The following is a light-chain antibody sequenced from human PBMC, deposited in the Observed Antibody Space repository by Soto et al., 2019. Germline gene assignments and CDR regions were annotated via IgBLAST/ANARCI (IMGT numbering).Light chain of an antibody. CDR2: AAS. Sequence: DIQMTQSPSSLSAFVGGRVTITCRASQTISNHLNWYQQRQGTAPKLLVYAASTLQSGVPSRFSGSGSGTDFTLTISSLQPDDFATYYCQQSHNTPWTFGQGTKVDI. CDR1: QTISNH. CDR3: QQSHNTPWT. J-gene: IGKJ1*01. V-gene: IGKV1-39*01.